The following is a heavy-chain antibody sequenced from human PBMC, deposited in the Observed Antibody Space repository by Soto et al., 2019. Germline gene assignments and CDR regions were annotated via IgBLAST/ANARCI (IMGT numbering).Heavy chain of an antibody. J-gene: IGHJ4*02. CDR1: GFTFSSYV. CDR3: AKDTPYDSSGFSH. Sequence: PGGSLRLSCAASGFTFSSYVMSWVRQAPGKGLEWVSSISGGGDSTYYADSLKGRFTISRDNSKNTLYLQMNSLRGEDTAVYYCAKDTPYDSSGFSHWGQGTPVTVSS. D-gene: IGHD3-22*01. CDR2: ISGGGDST. V-gene: IGHV3-23*01.